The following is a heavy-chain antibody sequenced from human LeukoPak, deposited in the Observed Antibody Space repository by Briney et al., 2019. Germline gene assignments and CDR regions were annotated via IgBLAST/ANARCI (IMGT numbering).Heavy chain of an antibody. V-gene: IGHV1-46*01. D-gene: IGHD2-2*02. CDR1: GYTFTSYY. CDR3: ARAVVPAAIPEDMYYFDY. Sequence: ASVKVSCKASGYTFTSYYMHWVRQAPGQGLEWMGIINPSGGSTSYAQKFQGRVTMTRDTSTSTVYMELSSLRSEDTAVYYCARAVVPAAIPEDMYYFDYWGQGTLVTVSS. J-gene: IGHJ4*02. CDR2: INPSGGST.